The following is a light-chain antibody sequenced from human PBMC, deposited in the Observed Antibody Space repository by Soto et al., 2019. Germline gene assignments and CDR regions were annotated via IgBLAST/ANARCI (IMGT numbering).Light chain of an antibody. CDR2: DAS. CDR3: QQRSNWPPL. V-gene: IGKV3-11*01. Sequence: IVLTQSPATLSLSPGERDTLSCRASQSVSSYLAWYQQKPGQAPRLLIYDASNRATGIPARFSGSGSGTDFTLTISSLEPEDFAVYYCQQRSNWPPLFGGGTKVEIK. J-gene: IGKJ4*01. CDR1: QSVSSY.